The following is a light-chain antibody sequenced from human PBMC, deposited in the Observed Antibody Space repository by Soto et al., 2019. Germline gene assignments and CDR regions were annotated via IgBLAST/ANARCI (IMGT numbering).Light chain of an antibody. CDR3: QQYNDLPPFT. CDR2: DAS. Sequence: DIQMTQSPSSLSASVGDRVTITCQASQDISNYLSWYQQKPGKAPKLLIYDASNLETGVPSRFSESGSGTDFTFTISSLQPEDFATYYCQQYNDLPPFTFGGGTKVEIK. V-gene: IGKV1-33*01. J-gene: IGKJ4*01. CDR1: QDISNY.